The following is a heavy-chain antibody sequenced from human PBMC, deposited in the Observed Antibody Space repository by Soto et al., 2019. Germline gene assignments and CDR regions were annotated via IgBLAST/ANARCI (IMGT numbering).Heavy chain of an antibody. D-gene: IGHD3-3*01. V-gene: IGHV1-18*01. J-gene: IGHJ6*02. Sequence: QVQLVQSGAEVKKPGASVKVSCKASGYTFTSYGISWVRQAPGQGLEWMGWISAYNGNTNYAQKLQGRVTMTTDTTTSTAYIELRSLRSDDTAVYYCARNDFWSGYRYYYGMDVWGQGTTVTVSS. CDR2: ISAYNGNT. CDR1: GYTFTSYG. CDR3: ARNDFWSGYRYYYGMDV.